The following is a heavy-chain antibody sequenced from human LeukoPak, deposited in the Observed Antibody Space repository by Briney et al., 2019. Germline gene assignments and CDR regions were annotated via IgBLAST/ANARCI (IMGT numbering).Heavy chain of an antibody. CDR3: ARDQNYYGSGSYSISLGFDY. CDR2: INTSGGST. CDR1: GYTFTSYY. Sequence: GASVKVSFKASGYTFTSYYMHWVRQAPAQGLEWMGIINTSGGSTSYAQKFQGRVTITMDTSTSTVYMELSSLRSEDTAVYCCARDQNYYGSGSYSISLGFDYWGQGTLVTVSS. V-gene: IGHV1-46*01. D-gene: IGHD3-10*01. J-gene: IGHJ4*02.